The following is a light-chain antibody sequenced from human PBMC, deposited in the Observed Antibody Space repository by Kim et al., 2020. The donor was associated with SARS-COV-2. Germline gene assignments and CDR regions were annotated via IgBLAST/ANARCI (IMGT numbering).Light chain of an antibody. V-gene: IGKV3-11*01. J-gene: IGKJ4*01. Sequence: LSPGERDTLSCRASQSVSIYLAWYQQKPGQAPRLLIYVASSRATGIPARFSGSGSGTDFTLTVNSLEPEDFALYYCQQRSIWPPTFGGGTKVDIK. CDR1: QSVSIY. CDR2: VAS. CDR3: QQRSIWPPT.